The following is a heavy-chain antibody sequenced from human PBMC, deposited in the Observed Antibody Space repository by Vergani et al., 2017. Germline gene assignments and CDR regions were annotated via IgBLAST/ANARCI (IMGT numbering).Heavy chain of an antibody. CDR1: GGSISSYY. CDR2: IYYSGST. V-gene: IGHV4-59*01. Sequence: QVQLQESGPGLVKPSETLSLTCTVSGGSISSYYWSWIRQPPGKGLEWIGYIYYSGSTNYNPSLKRRVTISVDTSKNQFSLKLSSVTAADTALYYCAGAIVVDANSYFDYWGQGTLVTVSS. D-gene: IGHD2-21*01. CDR3: AGAIVVDANSYFDY. J-gene: IGHJ4*02.